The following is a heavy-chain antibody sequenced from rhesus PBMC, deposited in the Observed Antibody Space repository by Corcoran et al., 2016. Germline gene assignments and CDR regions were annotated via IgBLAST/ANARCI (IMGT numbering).Heavy chain of an antibody. CDR3: ARESGSYYLDAFDF. D-gene: IGHD3-16*01. CDR2: ISGSGGSP. V-gene: IGHV4-173*01. J-gene: IGHJ3*01. Sequence: QLQLQESGPGLVKPSETLSLTCAVSGGSISSNYWSWIRQPPGKGLEWIGRISGSGGSPDYNPSLKSRVTSSTDTSKNQFSLKLSSVTAADTAVYYCARESGSYYLDAFDFWGQGLRVTVSS. CDR1: GGSISSNY.